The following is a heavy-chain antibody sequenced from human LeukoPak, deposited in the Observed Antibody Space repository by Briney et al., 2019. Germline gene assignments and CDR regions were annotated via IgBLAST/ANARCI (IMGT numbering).Heavy chain of an antibody. V-gene: IGHV4-39*01. Sequence: PSETRSLTCTVAGGSISSSSYYWGWIRQPPGKGLEWIGSIYYSGSTYYNPSLKSRVTISVDTSKNQFSLKLSSVTAADTAVYYCSGGTKLNDYWSQGTLVTVSS. J-gene: IGHJ4*02. CDR2: IYYSGST. D-gene: IGHD2-15*01. CDR3: SGGTKLNDY. CDR1: GGSISSSSYY.